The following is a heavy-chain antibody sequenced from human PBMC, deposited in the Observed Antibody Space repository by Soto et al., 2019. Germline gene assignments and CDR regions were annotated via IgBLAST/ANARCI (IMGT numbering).Heavy chain of an antibody. CDR3: AKVSYYYDSSGYYRELFYFDY. V-gene: IGHV3-23*01. J-gene: IGHJ4*02. CDR1: GFTFSSYA. D-gene: IGHD3-22*01. Sequence: GGSLRLSCAASGFTFSSYAMSWVRQAPGKGLEWVSAISGSGGSTYYADSVKGRFTISRDNSKNTLYLQMNSLRAEDTAVYYCAKVSYYYDSSGYYRELFYFDYWGQGTLVTVSS. CDR2: ISGSGGST.